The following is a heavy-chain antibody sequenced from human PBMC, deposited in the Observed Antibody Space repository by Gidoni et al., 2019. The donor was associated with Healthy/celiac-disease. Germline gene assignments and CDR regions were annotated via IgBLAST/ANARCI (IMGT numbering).Heavy chain of an antibody. J-gene: IGHJ4*02. V-gene: IGHV4-59*01. CDR3: ARGLGDYVDY. CDR2: IYYSGST. Sequence: QVQLQESGPGLVKPSETLSLTCTVSGGSISSYYWSWIRKPPEKVLEWIWYIYYSGSTNYNPSLKSRVTISVDTSKNQFSLKLSSVTAADTAVYYCARGLGDYVDYWGQGTLVTVSS. D-gene: IGHD3-10*01. CDR1: GGSISSYY.